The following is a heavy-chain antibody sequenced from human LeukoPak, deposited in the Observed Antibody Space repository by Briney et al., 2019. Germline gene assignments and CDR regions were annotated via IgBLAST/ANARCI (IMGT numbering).Heavy chain of an antibody. CDR2: IIPIFGTA. J-gene: IGHJ4*02. Sequence: SVKVSCKASGGTFSSYAISWVRQAPGQGLEWMGGIIPIFGTANYAQKFQGRVTITADESTSTAYMELSSLRSEDTAVYYCARDRWNDQKFDYWGQGTLVTVSS. V-gene: IGHV1-69*13. D-gene: IGHD1-1*01. CDR1: GGTFSSYA. CDR3: ARDRWNDQKFDY.